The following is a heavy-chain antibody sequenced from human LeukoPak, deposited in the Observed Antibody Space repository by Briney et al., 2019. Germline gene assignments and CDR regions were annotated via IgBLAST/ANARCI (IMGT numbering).Heavy chain of an antibody. J-gene: IGHJ3*02. Sequence: PGGSLRLPCAASGFTFSSYGMHWVRQAPGKGLEWVAVISYDGSNKYYADSVKGRFTISRDNSKNTLYLQMNSLRAEDTAVYYCAMLGIAAASAFDIWGQGTMVTVSS. V-gene: IGHV3-30*03. D-gene: IGHD6-13*01. CDR2: ISYDGSNK. CDR1: GFTFSSYG. CDR3: AMLGIAAASAFDI.